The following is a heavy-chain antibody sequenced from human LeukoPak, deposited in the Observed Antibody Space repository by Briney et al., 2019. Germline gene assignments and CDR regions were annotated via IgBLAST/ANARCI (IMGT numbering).Heavy chain of an antibody. J-gene: IGHJ4*02. CDR2: IYSGGST. D-gene: IGHD6-6*01. Sequence: RGSLRLSCAASGFTVSSNYMSWVRQAPGKGREGVSVIYSGGSTYYADSVQGRFTISRDNCKNTLYLQMNSLRAEDTAVYYCAREYTGYFDYWGQGTLVTVSS. V-gene: IGHV3-66*02. CDR3: AREYTGYFDY. CDR1: GFTVSSNY.